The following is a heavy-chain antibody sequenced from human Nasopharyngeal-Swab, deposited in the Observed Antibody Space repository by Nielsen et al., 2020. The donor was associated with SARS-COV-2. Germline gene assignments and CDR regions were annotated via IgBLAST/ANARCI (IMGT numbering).Heavy chain of an antibody. CDR2: IIARGGGGT. CDR1: GFTFSSYA. Sequence: GESLKISCAASGFTFSSYAMSWVRQAPGKGPEWVSGIIARGGGGTYYTDFVKGRFTISRDNSKNTLYLQMNSLRAEDTAVYYCAKGTGATYRAVDYWGQGTLVTASS. D-gene: IGHD1-26*01. J-gene: IGHJ4*02. CDR3: AKGTGATYRAVDY. V-gene: IGHV3-23*01.